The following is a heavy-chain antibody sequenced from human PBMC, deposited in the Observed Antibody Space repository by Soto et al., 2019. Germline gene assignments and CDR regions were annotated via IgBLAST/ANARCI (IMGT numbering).Heavy chain of an antibody. V-gene: IGHV3-7*01. CDR3: ARDSSDWSRDY. CDR2: INGDGSEV. J-gene: IGHJ4*02. D-gene: IGHD6-19*01. Sequence: GGSLRLSCTASGFSFSSHWMTWVRQAPGKGLVWVANINGDGSEVYYVDSVKGRFTVSRDNTKNSVYLQMNNLGVEDTAVYYCARDSSDWSRDYWGQGTLVTDS. CDR1: GFSFSSHW.